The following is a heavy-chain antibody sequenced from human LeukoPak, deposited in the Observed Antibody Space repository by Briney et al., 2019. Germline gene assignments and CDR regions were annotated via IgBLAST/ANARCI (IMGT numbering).Heavy chain of an antibody. CDR2: ISGSGGST. CDR3: AKDPRITIPYGMDV. J-gene: IGHJ6*02. D-gene: IGHD3-9*01. CDR1: GFTFSSYA. Sequence: GGSLRLSCAASGFTFSSYAMSWVRQAPGKGLEWVSAISGSGGSTYYADSVKGRFTISRDNDKNTLYLQMNSLRAEDTAVYYCAKDPRITIPYGMDVWGQGTTVTVSS. V-gene: IGHV3-23*01.